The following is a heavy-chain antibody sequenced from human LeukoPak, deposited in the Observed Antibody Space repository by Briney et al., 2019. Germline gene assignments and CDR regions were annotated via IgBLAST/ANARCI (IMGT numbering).Heavy chain of an antibody. V-gene: IGHV4-39*01. CDR3: SFDYDILTGYVYGMDV. Sequence: PSETLSLTCTVSGGSISSSSYYWGWIRQPPGKGLEWIGSIYYSGSTYYNPSLKSRVTISVDTSKNQFSLKLSSVTAADTAVYYCSFDYDILTGYVYGMDVRGQGTTVTVSS. D-gene: IGHD3-9*01. CDR1: GGSISSSSYY. CDR2: IYYSGST. J-gene: IGHJ6*02.